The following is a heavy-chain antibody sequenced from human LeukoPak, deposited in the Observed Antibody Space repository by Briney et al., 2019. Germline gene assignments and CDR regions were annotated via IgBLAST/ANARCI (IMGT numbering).Heavy chain of an antibody. V-gene: IGHV3-23*01. CDR3: AKDHHGSGSYGD. J-gene: IGHJ4*02. Sequence: PGGSLRLSCAASGSTFSSYAMSWVRQAPGKGLEWVSAISGSGGSTYYADSVKGRFTISRDNSKNTLYLQMNSLRAEDTAVYYCAKDHHGSGSYGDWGQGTLVTVSS. D-gene: IGHD3-10*01. CDR2: ISGSGGST. CDR1: GSTFSSYA.